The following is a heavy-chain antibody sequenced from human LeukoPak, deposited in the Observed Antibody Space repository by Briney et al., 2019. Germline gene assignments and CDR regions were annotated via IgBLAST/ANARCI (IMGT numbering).Heavy chain of an antibody. Sequence: PSETLSLTCTVSGGSISSYYWSWIQQPPGKGLEWIGYIYYSGSTNYNPSLKSRVTISVDTSKNQFSLKLSSVTAADTAVYYCARDSSVGYGDHYFDYWGQGTLVTVSS. V-gene: IGHV4-59*01. CDR3: ARDSSVGYGDHYFDY. J-gene: IGHJ4*02. D-gene: IGHD4-17*01. CDR1: GGSISSYY. CDR2: IYYSGST.